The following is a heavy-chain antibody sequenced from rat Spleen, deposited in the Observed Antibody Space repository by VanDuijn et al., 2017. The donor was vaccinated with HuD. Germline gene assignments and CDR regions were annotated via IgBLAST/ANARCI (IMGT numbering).Heavy chain of an antibody. J-gene: IGHJ2*01. V-gene: IGHV5-25*01. CDR1: GFTFSNYY. CDR2: ISTGGGNT. D-gene: IGHD1-1*01. CDR3: ARTGYSGDYFDY. Sequence: EVQLVESGGGLVQPGRSMKLSCTASGFTFSNYYMAWVRQAPTKGLEWVASISTGGGNTYYRDSVKGRFTISRDNAKSTLYLQLNSLRSEDTATYYCARTGYSGDYFDYWGQGVMVTVSS.